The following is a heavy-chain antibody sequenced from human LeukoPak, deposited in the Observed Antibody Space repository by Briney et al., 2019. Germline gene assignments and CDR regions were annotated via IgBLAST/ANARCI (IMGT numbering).Heavy chain of an antibody. D-gene: IGHD3-10*01. V-gene: IGHV3-21*01. Sequence: PGGSLRLSCAASGFTFSSYAMSWVLQAPGKGLEWASSISSSSSYIYYADSVKGRFTISRDNAKNSLYLQMNSLRAEDTAVYYCARDYYGSGSYPDGAFDIWGQGTMVTVSS. CDR3: ARDYYGSGSYPDGAFDI. J-gene: IGHJ3*02. CDR2: ISSSSSYI. CDR1: GFTFSSYA.